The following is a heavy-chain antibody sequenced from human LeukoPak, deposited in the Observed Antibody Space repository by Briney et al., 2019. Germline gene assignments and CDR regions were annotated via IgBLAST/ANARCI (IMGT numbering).Heavy chain of an antibody. J-gene: IGHJ6*03. D-gene: IGHD2-2*01. V-gene: IGHV3-15*01. CDR1: GFTFSNAW. CDR2: IKSKTDGGTT. Sequence: GGSLRLSCAASGFTFSNAWMSWVRQAPGKGLEWVGRIKSKTDGGTTAYAAPVKGRFTISRDDSKNTLYLQMNSLRAEDTAVYYCARRREYQLLLSRYYYYYYMDVWGKGTTVTISS. CDR3: ARRREYQLLLSRYYYYYYMDV.